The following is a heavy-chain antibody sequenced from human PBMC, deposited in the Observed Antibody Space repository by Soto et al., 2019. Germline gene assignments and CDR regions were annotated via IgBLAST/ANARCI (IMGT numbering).Heavy chain of an antibody. CDR3: ARGLAGCPRVVGGGLAV. CDR2: INSDGSST. D-gene: IGHD3-16*02. CDR1: GFTFSSYW. V-gene: IGHV3-74*01. Sequence: GGSLRLSCAASGFTFSSYWMHWVRQAPGKGLVWVSRINSDGSSTSYADSVKGRFTISRDNAKNTLYLQMNSLRAEDTAVYYCARGLAGCPRVVGGGLAVWGQGTTVTVSS. J-gene: IGHJ6*02.